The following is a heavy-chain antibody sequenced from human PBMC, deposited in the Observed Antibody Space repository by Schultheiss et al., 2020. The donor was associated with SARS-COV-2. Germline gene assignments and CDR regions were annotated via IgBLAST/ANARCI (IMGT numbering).Heavy chain of an antibody. CDR3: ARDLLNWNYLIGFGY. J-gene: IGHJ4*02. CDR2: ISAYNGNT. V-gene: IGHV1-18*04. Sequence: ASVKVFCKASGYTFTSYGISWVRQAPGQGLEWMGWISAYNGNTNYAQKLQGRVTMTTDTSTSTAYMELRSLRSDDTAVYYCARDLLNWNYLIGFGYWGQGTLVTVSS. CDR1: GYTFTSYG. D-gene: IGHD1-7*01.